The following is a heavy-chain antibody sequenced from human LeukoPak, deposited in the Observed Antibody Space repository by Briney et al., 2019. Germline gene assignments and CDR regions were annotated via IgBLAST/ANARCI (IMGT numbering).Heavy chain of an antibody. CDR2: IDGSGTSI. CDR1: GFTFSDYH. Sequence: GGSLRLSCAASGFTFSDYHMSWIRQAPGKGLEWVSYIDGSGTSISYADSVKGRFTISRDNAKNSLYLQMDSLRAEDTAVYFCVRSRYCSGGSCHYFDYWGQGTLVTVSS. V-gene: IGHV3-11*01. J-gene: IGHJ4*02. D-gene: IGHD2-15*01. CDR3: VRSRYCSGGSCHYFDY.